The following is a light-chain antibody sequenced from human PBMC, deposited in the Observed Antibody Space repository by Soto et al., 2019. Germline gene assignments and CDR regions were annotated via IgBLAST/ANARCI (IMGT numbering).Light chain of an antibody. Sequence: QSALTQPASGSGSPGQSISISCTGTSSDVGVYNFVSWYQQHPGKAPQLMIYDVSNRPSGVSNRFSASKSGNTASLTISGLQAEDEAEYYCSSYTYSSTTQDVVFGGGTQLTVL. CDR2: DVS. V-gene: IGLV2-14*01. CDR1: SSDVGVYNF. CDR3: SSYTYSSTTQDVV. J-gene: IGLJ2*01.